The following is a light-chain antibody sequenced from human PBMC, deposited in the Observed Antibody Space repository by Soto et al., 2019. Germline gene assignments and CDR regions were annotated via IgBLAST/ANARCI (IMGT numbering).Light chain of an antibody. CDR3: QSYDSSLSGVV. CDR1: SSNIGAGYD. J-gene: IGLJ2*01. CDR2: GNS. Sequence: QSALTQPPSVSGAPGQRVTISCTGSSSNIGAGYDVHWYQQLPGTAPKLLIYGNSNRPSGVPDRFSGSKSGTSASLAITRHQAEDEADYYCQSYDSSLSGVVFGGGTKLTDL. V-gene: IGLV1-40*01.